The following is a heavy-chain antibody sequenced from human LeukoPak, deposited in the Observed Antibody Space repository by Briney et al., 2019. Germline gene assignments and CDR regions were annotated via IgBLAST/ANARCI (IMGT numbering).Heavy chain of an antibody. CDR3: GRDLSGRFCADF. Sequence: GGSLRLSCAASGFTFREHAMHWARQAPGKGLEWVAFISYDGGIKHYADSVKGRFTISRDNSGSTLYLFMNNLRVDDTALYYCGRDLSGRFCADFWGQGTLVTVSS. V-gene: IGHV3-30-3*01. CDR2: ISYDGGIK. CDR1: GFTFREHA. D-gene: IGHD6-19*01. J-gene: IGHJ4*02.